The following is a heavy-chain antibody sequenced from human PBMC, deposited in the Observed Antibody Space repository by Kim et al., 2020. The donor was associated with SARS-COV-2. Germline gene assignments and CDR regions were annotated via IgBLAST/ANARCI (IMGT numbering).Heavy chain of an antibody. CDR1: GGSFSGYY. J-gene: IGHJ1*01. D-gene: IGHD2-21*01. CDR2: INHSGST. V-gene: IGHV4-34*01. CDR3: ARGATLITIYRKSGYFQH. Sequence: SETLSLTCAVYGGSFSGYYWSWIRQPPGKGLEWIGEINHSGSTNYNPSLKSRVTISVDTSKNQFSLKLSSVTAADTAVYYCARGATLITIYRKSGYFQHWGQGTLVTVSS.